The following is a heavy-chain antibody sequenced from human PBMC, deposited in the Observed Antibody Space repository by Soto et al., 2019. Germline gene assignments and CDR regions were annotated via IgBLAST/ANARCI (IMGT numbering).Heavy chain of an antibody. D-gene: IGHD1-20*01. V-gene: IGHV3-33*01. Sequence: GGSLRLSCAASGFTFSSYGMHWVRQAPGKGLEWVAVIWYDGSNKYYADSVKGRFTISRDNSKNTLYLQMNSLRAEDTAVYYCARELTGTTPYGMDVWGQGTTVTVSS. J-gene: IGHJ6*02. CDR3: ARELTGTTPYGMDV. CDR2: IWYDGSNK. CDR1: GFTFSSYG.